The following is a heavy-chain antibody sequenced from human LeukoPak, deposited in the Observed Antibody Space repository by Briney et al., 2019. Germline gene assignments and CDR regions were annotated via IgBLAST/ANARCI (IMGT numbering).Heavy chain of an antibody. CDR3: ARDLYGSGSYYNYY. D-gene: IGHD3-10*01. Sequence: PGGSLRLSCAASGFTFSSYSMNWVRQAPGKGLEWVSSISSSSSYIYYADSVKGRFTISRDNAKNSLYLQMNSLRAEDTAVHYCARDLYGSGSYYNYYWGQGTLVTVSS. V-gene: IGHV3-21*01. CDR1: GFTFSSYS. J-gene: IGHJ4*02. CDR2: ISSSSSYI.